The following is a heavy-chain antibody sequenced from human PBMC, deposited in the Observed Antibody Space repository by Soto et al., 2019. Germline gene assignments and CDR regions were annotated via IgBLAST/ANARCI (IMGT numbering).Heavy chain of an antibody. Sequence: PGGSLRLSCAASGFSFSTYAMTWVRQAPGKGLEWVSTITPSGGNTYYADSVKVRFTITRDNSENTLFLHMNSLRAEDTAVYYCAKDFVSYNGIYDPFDLWGQGTMVTVSS. CDR2: ITPSGGNT. J-gene: IGHJ3*01. D-gene: IGHD3-3*02. V-gene: IGHV3-23*01. CDR3: AKDFVSYNGIYDPFDL. CDR1: GFSFSTYA.